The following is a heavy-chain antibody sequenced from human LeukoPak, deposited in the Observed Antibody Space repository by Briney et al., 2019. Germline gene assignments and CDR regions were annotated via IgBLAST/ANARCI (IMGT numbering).Heavy chain of an antibody. V-gene: IGHV3-33*06. D-gene: IGHD3-22*01. Sequence: QAGGSLRLSCAASGFTFSSYGMHWVRQAPGKGLEWVAVIWYDGSNKYYADSVKGRFTISRDNSKNTLYLQMSSLRAEDTAVYYCAKGIYDSSGYWTTFDYWGQGTLVTVSS. CDR1: GFTFSSYG. J-gene: IGHJ4*02. CDR2: IWYDGSNK. CDR3: AKGIYDSSGYWTTFDY.